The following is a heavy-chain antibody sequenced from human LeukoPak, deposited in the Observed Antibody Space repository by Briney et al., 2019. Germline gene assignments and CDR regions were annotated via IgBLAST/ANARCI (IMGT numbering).Heavy chain of an antibody. CDR3: ARDRRYYDFWSGPVPFDY. Sequence: SETLSLTCTVSGGSISSYYWSWIRQPAGKGLEWIGRIYTSGSTNYNPSLKSRVTMSVDTSENQFSLKLSSVTAADTAVYYCARDRRYYDFWSGPVPFDYWGQGALVTVSS. CDR1: GGSISSYY. D-gene: IGHD3-3*01. CDR2: IYTSGST. J-gene: IGHJ4*02. V-gene: IGHV4-4*07.